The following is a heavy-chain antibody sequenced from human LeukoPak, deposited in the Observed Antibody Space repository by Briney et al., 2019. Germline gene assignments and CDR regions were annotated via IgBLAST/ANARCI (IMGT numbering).Heavy chain of an antibody. J-gene: IGHJ1*01. CDR3: ARARGGSSWSGDFQH. D-gene: IGHD2-15*01. Sequence: SETLSLTCTVSGGSINSYYWSWIRQSPRKGLESIGSIYYSGSTNYNPSLESRVTISVDTSKNQFSLKVSSVTAADTAVYYCARARGGSSWSGDFQHWGQGTLVTISS. CDR1: GGSINSYY. V-gene: IGHV4-59*12. CDR2: IYYSGST.